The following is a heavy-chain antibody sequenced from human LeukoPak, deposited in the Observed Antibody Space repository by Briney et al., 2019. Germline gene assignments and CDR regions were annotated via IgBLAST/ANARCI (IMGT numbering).Heavy chain of an antibody. Sequence: GGSLRLSCAASGFTFSSYVITWVRQPPGKGLEWVSSISESGGKTYYADSVEGRFSISRDNSKNTLHLQMNSLTAEDTAVYYCVRDEPDSTRYDYGDYFDSWGQGTLVTVSS. J-gene: IGHJ4*02. CDR2: ISESGGKT. CDR3: VRDEPDSTRYDYGDYFDS. V-gene: IGHV3-23*01. D-gene: IGHD4-17*01. CDR1: GFTFSSYV.